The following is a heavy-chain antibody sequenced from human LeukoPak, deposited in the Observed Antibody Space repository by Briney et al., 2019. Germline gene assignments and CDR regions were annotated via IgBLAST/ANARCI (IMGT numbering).Heavy chain of an antibody. CDR2: IYHSGTT. CDR3: ARDGGSDYATYDYMDV. Sequence: SDTLSLTCAVSGYSISSGFYWGWIRQPPGKGLEWIGSIYHSGTTYYNPSLKSRVTISVDTSKNQFSLKLTSVTAADTAVYYCARDGGSDYATYDYMDVWGKGIKVTVSS. J-gene: IGHJ6*03. D-gene: IGHD4-17*01. CDR1: GYSISSGFY. V-gene: IGHV4-38-2*02.